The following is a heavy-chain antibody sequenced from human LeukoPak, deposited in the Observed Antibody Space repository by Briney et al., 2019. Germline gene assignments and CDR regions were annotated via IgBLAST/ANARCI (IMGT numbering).Heavy chain of an antibody. V-gene: IGHV1-2*02. CDR1: GYTFTGYY. D-gene: IGHD1-26*01. J-gene: IGHJ6*02. CDR3: ARNPLVGATNYYGMDV. Sequence: ASVKVSCKASGYTFTGYYMHWVRQAPGQGLEWMGWINPNSGGTNYAQKFQGRVTMTRDTSISTAYMELSRLRSDDTAVYYCARNPLVGATNYYGMDVWGQGTAVTVPS. CDR2: INPNSGGT.